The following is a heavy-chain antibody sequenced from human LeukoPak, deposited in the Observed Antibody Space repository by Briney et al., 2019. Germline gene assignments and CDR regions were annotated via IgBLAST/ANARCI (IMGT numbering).Heavy chain of an antibody. CDR3: ARLGYTKSSNYYYYYLDV. V-gene: IGHV4-34*01. J-gene: IGHJ6*03. CDR1: GASLSGYY. Sequence: SESLSLTCGVSGASLSGYYWNWIRQPPGKGLEWIGEINQSGRTNYNSSLKSRVTISADMSKNQFSLKLRSVTAADTAVYYCARLGYTKSSNYYYYYLDVWGKGTSVTVSS. D-gene: IGHD6-13*01. CDR2: INQSGRT.